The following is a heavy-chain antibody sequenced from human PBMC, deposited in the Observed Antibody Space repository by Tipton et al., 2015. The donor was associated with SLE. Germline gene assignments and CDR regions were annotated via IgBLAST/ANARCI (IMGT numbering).Heavy chain of an antibody. CDR1: GGSIGSSSYY. V-gene: IGHV4-61*05. CDR2: IYYSGSP. D-gene: IGHD2-8*01. CDR3: ARGYCSDGVCYGFGFFDY. J-gene: IGHJ4*02. Sequence: TLSLTCTVSGGSIGSSSYYWSWIRQPPGKGLEWIGYIYYSGSPNYNPSLKTRLTISLDTSKNQFSLRLNFVTAADTAVYFCARGYCSDGVCYGFGFFDYWGQGNLVTVSS.